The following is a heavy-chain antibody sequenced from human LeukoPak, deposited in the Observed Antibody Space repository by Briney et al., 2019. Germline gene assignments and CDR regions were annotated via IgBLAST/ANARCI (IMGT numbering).Heavy chain of an antibody. CDR2: ISHSGST. D-gene: IGHD6-19*01. CDR1: GDSINTYF. Sequence: PSETLSLTCNVSGDSINTYFWNWIRQPPGKGLEWLGYISHSGSTNYNPSLKSRLTMSVAMSKNQFSLRLTSATAADTAVYFCAKSGWLRRAFFQDWGQGILVTVSS. J-gene: IGHJ1*01. V-gene: IGHV4-59*01. CDR3: AKSGWLRRAFFQD.